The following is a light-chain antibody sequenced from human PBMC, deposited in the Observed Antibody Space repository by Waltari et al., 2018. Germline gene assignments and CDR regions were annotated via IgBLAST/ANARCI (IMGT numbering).Light chain of an antibody. Sequence: QLVLTQSPSASASLGASVKLTCTLASGDSSNIVAWLQQQPEKGPRYLMKINSDGSHTKGDEIPDRFSGSSSGAERYLIISSAQSEDEADYYCQTGGHGTWVFGGGTKLTVL. CDR2: INSDGSH. CDR3: QTGGHGTWV. CDR1: SGDSSNI. V-gene: IGLV4-69*01. J-gene: IGLJ3*02.